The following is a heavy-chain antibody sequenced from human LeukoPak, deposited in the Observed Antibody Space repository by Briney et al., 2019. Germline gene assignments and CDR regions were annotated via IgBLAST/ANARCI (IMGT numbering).Heavy chain of an antibody. V-gene: IGHV3-11*01. CDR1: GFTFSDYY. J-gene: IGHJ6*03. D-gene: IGHD4-11*01. CDR2: ISSSGSTI. Sequence: GGSLRLSCAASGFTFSDYYMSWIRQAPGKVLEWGSYISSSGSTIYYADSVKGRFTISRDNAKNTLYLQMNSLRAEDTAVYYCARGSNYRYYYYYMDVWGKGTTVTVSS. CDR3: ARGSNYRYYYYYMDV.